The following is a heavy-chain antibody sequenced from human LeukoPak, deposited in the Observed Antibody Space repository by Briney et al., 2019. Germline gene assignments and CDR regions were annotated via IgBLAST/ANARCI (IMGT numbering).Heavy chain of an antibody. J-gene: IGHJ3*02. CDR1: GGSISSYY. V-gene: IGHV4-59*08. Sequence: PSETLSLTCTVSGGSISSYYWSWIRQPPGKGLEWIGYIYYSGSTNYNPSLKSRVTISVDTSKNRFSLKLSSVTAADTAVYYCARLTYYYDSSGYSPDAFDIWGQGTMVTVSS. CDR2: IYYSGST. CDR3: ARLTYYYDSSGYSPDAFDI. D-gene: IGHD3-22*01.